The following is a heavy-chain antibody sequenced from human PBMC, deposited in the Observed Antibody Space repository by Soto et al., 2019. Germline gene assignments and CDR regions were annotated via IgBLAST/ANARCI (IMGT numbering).Heavy chain of an antibody. V-gene: IGHV4-59*01. Sequence: SETLSLTCTVSGGSISSYYWSWIRQPPGKGLEWIGYIYYSGSTNYNPSLKSRVTISVDTSKNQFSLKLSSVTAADTAVYYCAASRRHAEYFQHWGQGNLVTVSS. CDR1: GGSISSYY. J-gene: IGHJ1*01. CDR3: AASRRHAEYFQH. CDR2: IYYSGST.